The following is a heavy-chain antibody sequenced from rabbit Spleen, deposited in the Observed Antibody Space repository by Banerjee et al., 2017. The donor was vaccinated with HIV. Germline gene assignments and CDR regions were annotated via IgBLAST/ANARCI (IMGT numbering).Heavy chain of an antibody. D-gene: IGHD1-1*01. CDR2: IYATIDTT. J-gene: IGHJ4*01. CDR3: AREDVGGSYTL. Sequence: HLKESGGGLVQPGGSLKLSCKASGFTLSSYYMNRVRQAPGKGLEWIGFIYATIDTTYYANWVNGRFTISSDNAQNTVDLQMNSLTAADTATYFCAREDVGGSYTLWGPGTLVTVS. CDR1: GFTLSSYY. V-gene: IGHV1S7*01.